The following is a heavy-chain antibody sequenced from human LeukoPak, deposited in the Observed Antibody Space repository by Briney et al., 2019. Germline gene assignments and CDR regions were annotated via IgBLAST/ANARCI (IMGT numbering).Heavy chain of an antibody. CDR2: INPNSGGT. D-gene: IGHD5-18*01. CDR3: ARGGYSYARGYNWLDP. V-gene: IGHV1-2*02. Sequence: ASVKVSCKASGYTFTGYYMHWVRQAPGQGLEWMGWINPNSGGTNYAQKFQGRVTMTRDTSISTAYMELSRLRSDDTAVYYCARGGYSYARGYNWLDPWGQGTLVTVSS. J-gene: IGHJ5*02. CDR1: GYTFTGYY.